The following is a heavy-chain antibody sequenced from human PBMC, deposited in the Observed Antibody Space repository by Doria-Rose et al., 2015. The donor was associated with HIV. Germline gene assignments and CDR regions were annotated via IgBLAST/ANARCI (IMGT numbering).Heavy chain of an antibody. CDR3: ARIKSSRWYHKYYFDF. J-gene: IGHJ4*02. V-gene: IGHV2-26*01. CDR2: IFSDDER. D-gene: IGHD6-13*01. CDR1: GVSLSSPGMG. Sequence: SGHVLVKPTETLTLTCTVSGVSLSSPGMGVSWIRQPPGKALEWLASIFSDDERSYKTSLKSRLTISRGTAKRQVVLTMTDMDPVDTATYYCARIKSSRWYHKYYFDFWGQGTLVIVSA.